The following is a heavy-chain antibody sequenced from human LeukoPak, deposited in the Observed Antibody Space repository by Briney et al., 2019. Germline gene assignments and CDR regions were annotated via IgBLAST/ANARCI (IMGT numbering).Heavy chain of an antibody. J-gene: IGHJ5*02. Sequence: ASVKVSCKASGYTFTSYGISWVRQAPGQGLEWMGWISAYNGSTNYAQKLQGRVTMTTDTSTSTAYMELRSLRSDDTAVYYCARDASYGSGYNWFDPWGQGTLVTVSS. V-gene: IGHV1-18*01. D-gene: IGHD3-10*01. CDR1: GYTFTSYG. CDR2: ISAYNGST. CDR3: ARDASYGSGYNWFDP.